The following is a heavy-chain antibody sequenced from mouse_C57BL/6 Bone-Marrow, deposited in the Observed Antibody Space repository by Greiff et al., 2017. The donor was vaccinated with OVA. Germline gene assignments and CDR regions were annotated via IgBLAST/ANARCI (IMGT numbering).Heavy chain of an antibody. V-gene: IGHV6-6*01. CDR3: TSPNWGWFAY. Sequence: EVKLVESGGGLVQPGGSMKLSCAASGFTFSDAWMDWVRQSPEKGLEWVPEIRNKANNHATYYAESVKGRFTISRDDSKSSVYLQMNSLRAEDTGIYYCTSPNWGWFAYWGQGTLVTVSA. D-gene: IGHD4-1*01. CDR1: GFTFSDAW. J-gene: IGHJ3*01. CDR2: IRNKANNHAT.